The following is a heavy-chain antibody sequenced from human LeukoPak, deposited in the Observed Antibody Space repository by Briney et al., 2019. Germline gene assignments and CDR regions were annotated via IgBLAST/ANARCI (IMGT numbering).Heavy chain of an antibody. V-gene: IGHV3-30*18. CDR3: AKDRGYSYGPHYFDY. CDR1: GFTFSSYG. CDR2: ISYDGSNK. D-gene: IGHD5-18*01. Sequence: PGGSLRLSCAASGFTFSSYGMHWVRQAPGKGLEWVAVISYDGSNKYYADSVKGRFTISRDNSKNTLYLQMNGLRAEDTAVYYCAKDRGYSYGPHYFDYWGQGTLVTVSS. J-gene: IGHJ4*02.